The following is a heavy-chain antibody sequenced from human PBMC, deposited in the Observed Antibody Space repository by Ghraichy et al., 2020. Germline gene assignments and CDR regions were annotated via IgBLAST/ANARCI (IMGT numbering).Heavy chain of an antibody. CDR2: IYTSGST. Sequence: SETLSLTCTVSGGSISSGSYYWSWIRQPAGKGLEWIGRIYTSGSTNYNPSLKSRVTMSVDTSKNQFSLKLSSVTAADTAVYYCARDESVEGGQSAAWGQGTRVTVSS. V-gene: IGHV4-61*02. CDR3: ARDESVEGGQSAA. D-gene: IGHD3-16*01. CDR1: GGSISSGSYY. J-gene: IGHJ4*02.